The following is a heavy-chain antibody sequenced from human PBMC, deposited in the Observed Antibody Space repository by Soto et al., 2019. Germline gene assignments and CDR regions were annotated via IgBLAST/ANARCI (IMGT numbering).Heavy chain of an antibody. J-gene: IGHJ4*02. D-gene: IGHD6-19*01. CDR1: GFTFSSYA. CDR2: ISGSGGIT. V-gene: IGHV3-23*01. CDR3: GKDQDTSAWYYFDY. Sequence: GGSLRLSCAASGFTFSSYAMSWVRQAPGKGLEWVSGISGSGGITHYADSVKGRFTTSGDNSKNTLYLQMDSLRVEDTAVYYCGKDQDTSAWYYFDYWGQGTLVTVSS.